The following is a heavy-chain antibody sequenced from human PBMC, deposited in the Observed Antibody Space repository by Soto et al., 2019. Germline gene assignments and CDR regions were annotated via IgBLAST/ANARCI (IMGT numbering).Heavy chain of an antibody. Sequence: ASVKVSCKASGYTFTRYGIIWVRQAPGQGLEWMGWISAYNGNTGYAQKFQGRVTMTRNTSISTAYMELSSLRSEDTAVYYCARVGISVGANYYYYGMDVWGQGTTVTVSS. J-gene: IGHJ6*02. V-gene: IGHV1-8*01. CDR3: ARVGISVGANYYYYGMDV. CDR1: GYTFTRYG. CDR2: ISAYNGNT. D-gene: IGHD1-26*01.